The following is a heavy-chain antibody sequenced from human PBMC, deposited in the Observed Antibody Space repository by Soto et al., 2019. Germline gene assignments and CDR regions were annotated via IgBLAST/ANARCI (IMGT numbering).Heavy chain of an antibody. Sequence: QVKLVESGGGVVQPGTSLRLSCAASGFNFSEYAMHWVRQSPGKGLEWLAIISFEGSNKYSANSVKGRFTISRDNSKNTLYLQMNNLRPEDTAMYYYAKDWATLVAGRFFDSWGQGTPVTVSS. CDR3: AKDWATLVAGRFFDS. D-gene: IGHD5-12*01. CDR1: GFNFSEYA. J-gene: IGHJ4*02. V-gene: IGHV3-30*18. CDR2: ISFEGSNK.